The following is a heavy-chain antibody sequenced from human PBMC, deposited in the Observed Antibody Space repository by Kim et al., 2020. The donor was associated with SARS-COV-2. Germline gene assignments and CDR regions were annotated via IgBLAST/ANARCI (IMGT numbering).Heavy chain of an antibody. V-gene: IGHV1-2*02. J-gene: IGHJ4*02. CDR3: ARGQKQLVRPDY. D-gene: IGHD6-13*01. Sequence: NYAQKFQGRVNMTRDTSISTAYMAVSRLRSDDTAVYYCARGQKQLVRPDYWGQGTLVTVSS.